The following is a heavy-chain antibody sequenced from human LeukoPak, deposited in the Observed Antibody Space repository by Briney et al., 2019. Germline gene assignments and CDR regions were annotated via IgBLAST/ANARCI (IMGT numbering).Heavy chain of an antibody. J-gene: IGHJ4*02. CDR1: GFTFSSYA. CDR3: ANGRGYGNYGNKVEGYDY. V-gene: IGHV3-23*01. Sequence: QSGGSLRLSCAASGFTFSSYAMSWVRQAPGKGLEWVSAISGSGGSTYYADSVKGRFTISRDNSKNTLYLQMNSLRAEDTAVYYCANGRGYGNYGNKVEGYDYWGQGTLVTVSS. CDR2: ISGSGGST. D-gene: IGHD1-7*01.